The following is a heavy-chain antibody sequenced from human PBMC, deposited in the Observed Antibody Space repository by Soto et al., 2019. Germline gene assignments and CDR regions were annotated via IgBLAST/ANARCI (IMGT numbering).Heavy chain of an antibody. Sequence: QVQLVQSGAEVKKPGSSVKVSCKASGGTFSSYTISWVRQAPGQGLEWMGRIIPILGIANYAQKFQGRVTMTADKSTSTAYMELSSLRSEDTAVYYCARDDSSRYYFDYWGQGTLVTVSS. D-gene: IGHD6-19*01. CDR3: ARDDSSRYYFDY. CDR2: IIPILGIA. J-gene: IGHJ4*02. CDR1: GGTFSSYT. V-gene: IGHV1-69*08.